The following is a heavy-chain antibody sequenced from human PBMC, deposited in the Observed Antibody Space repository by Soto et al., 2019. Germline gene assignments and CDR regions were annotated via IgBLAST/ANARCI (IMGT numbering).Heavy chain of an antibody. CDR1: GFTFSTYA. CDR3: AKGGYNYGFLFDC. V-gene: IGHV3-23*05. D-gene: IGHD5-18*01. J-gene: IGHJ4*02. CDR2: IDNSGGIT. Sequence: EVQLLESGGGLVQPGGSLRLSCAASGFTFSTYAMSWVRQAPGKGLEWVSTIDNSGGITYYADSVKGRFTISRDNSKNTLYLQMNSLRAEDTAVHYCAKGGYNYGFLFDCWGQGTLVTVSS.